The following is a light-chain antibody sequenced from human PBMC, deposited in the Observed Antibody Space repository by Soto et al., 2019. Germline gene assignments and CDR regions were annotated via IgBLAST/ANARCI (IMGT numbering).Light chain of an antibody. CDR1: QSISSW. CDR2: DAS. CDR3: QQYNSYLT. V-gene: IGKV1-5*01. Sequence: DIQMTQSPSTLSASVGDRVTITCRARQSISSWLAWYQQKPGKAPKLLIYDASSLESGVPSRFSGSGSGTEFTLTISSLQPDDFATYYCQQYNSYLTFGQGTKV. J-gene: IGKJ1*01.